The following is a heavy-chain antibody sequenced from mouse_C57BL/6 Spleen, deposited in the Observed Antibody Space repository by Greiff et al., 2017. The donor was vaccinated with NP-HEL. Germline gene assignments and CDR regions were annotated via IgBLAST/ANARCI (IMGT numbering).Heavy chain of an antibody. D-gene: IGHD4-1*01. CDR2: INPNNGGT. CDR1: GYTFTDYN. J-gene: IGHJ2*01. V-gene: IGHV1-18*01. Sequence: EVQLQQSGPELVKPGASVKIPCKASGYTFTDYNMDWVKQSHGKSLEWIGDINPNNGGTIYNQKFKSKATLTVDKSSSTAYMELRSLTSEDTAVYYCARQPSLGGPYFDYWGQGTTLTVSS. CDR3: ARQPSLGGPYFDY.